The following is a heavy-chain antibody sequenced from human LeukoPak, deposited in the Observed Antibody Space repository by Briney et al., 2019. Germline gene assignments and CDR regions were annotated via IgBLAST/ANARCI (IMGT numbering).Heavy chain of an antibody. V-gene: IGHV4-39*01. CDR1: GGSISSSSYY. Sequence: SETLSLTCTVSGGSISSSSYYWAGIRQPPGKGLEWIGSIYYRARAYYNPSLKSRVPISVDTSKNQFSLKLSSVTAADTAVYYCARVARIAAAGTYYYGMDVWGQGTTVTVSS. CDR2: IYYRARA. CDR3: ARVARIAAAGTYYYGMDV. D-gene: IGHD6-13*01. J-gene: IGHJ6*02.